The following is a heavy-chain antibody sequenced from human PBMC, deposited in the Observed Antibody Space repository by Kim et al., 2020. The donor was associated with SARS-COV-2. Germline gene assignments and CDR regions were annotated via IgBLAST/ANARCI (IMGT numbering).Heavy chain of an antibody. Sequence: SETLSLTCTVSGGSISSSSYYWGWIRQPPEKGLEWIGSIYYSGTIYYNPSLKSRVTISVDTSNSQFSLKLSSVTAADTAVYYCARPRAINSGYPYDAFDIWGQGTMVTVSS. CDR2: IYYSGTI. J-gene: IGHJ3*02. D-gene: IGHD3-22*01. CDR3: ARPRAINSGYPYDAFDI. CDR1: GGSISSSSYY. V-gene: IGHV4-39*01.